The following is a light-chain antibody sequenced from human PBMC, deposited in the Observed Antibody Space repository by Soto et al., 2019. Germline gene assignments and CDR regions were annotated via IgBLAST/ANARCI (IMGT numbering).Light chain of an antibody. V-gene: IGKV3-11*01. Sequence: EIVMTQYPATLSVSPGEGATLSCRASQSVSTNLAWYQQKPGQAPRLLIYDASYRATGIPARFSGRASWTDFTLTISSLEPEDFAVYYCQQRNDWPLTFGPGTRLEIK. J-gene: IGKJ5*01. CDR1: QSVSTN. CDR2: DAS. CDR3: QQRNDWPLT.